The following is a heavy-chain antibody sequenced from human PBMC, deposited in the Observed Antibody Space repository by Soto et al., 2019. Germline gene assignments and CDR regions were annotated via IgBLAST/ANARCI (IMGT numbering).Heavy chain of an antibody. J-gene: IGHJ6*02. Sequence: GGSLRLSCAASGFIFSDYAMSWVRQAPGKGLEWVSALSGSGSSTYYADSVKGRFTISRDNLKNTVSLQMNNLTDEDTAVYYCAKGGVTRSYYYAMDVWGQGTTVTVSS. CDR1: GFIFSDYA. V-gene: IGHV3-23*01. CDR3: AKGGVTRSYYYAMDV. CDR2: LSGSGSST.